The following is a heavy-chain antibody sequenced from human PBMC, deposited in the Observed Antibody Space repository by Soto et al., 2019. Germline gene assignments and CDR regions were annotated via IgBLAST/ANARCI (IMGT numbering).Heavy chain of an antibody. V-gene: IGHV3-30*18. J-gene: IGHJ4*02. D-gene: IGHD3-22*01. CDR3: TKNSDSSGFDY. CDR1: GFTFSSYA. CDR2: ISYDGSNK. Sequence: GGSLRLSCAASGFTFSSYAMNWVRQAPGKGLEWVAVISYDGSNKYYADSVKGRFTISRDNSKNTLYLQMNSLRADDTAVYYCTKNSDSSGFDYWGQGTLVSVSA.